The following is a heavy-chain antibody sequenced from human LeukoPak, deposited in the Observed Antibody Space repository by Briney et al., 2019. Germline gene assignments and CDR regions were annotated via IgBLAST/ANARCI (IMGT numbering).Heavy chain of an antibody. CDR2: IIPILGIA. CDR3: ASGGTGITGTNYFDY. D-gene: IGHD1/OR15-1a*01. Sequence: ASVKVSCKASGGTFSSYAISWVRQAPGQGLEWMGRIIPILGIANYAQKVQGRVTLTADKSPRTAYMELSSLRSEDTAVYYCASGGTGITGTNYFDYWGQGTLVTVSS. J-gene: IGHJ4*02. CDR1: GGTFSSYA. V-gene: IGHV1-69*04.